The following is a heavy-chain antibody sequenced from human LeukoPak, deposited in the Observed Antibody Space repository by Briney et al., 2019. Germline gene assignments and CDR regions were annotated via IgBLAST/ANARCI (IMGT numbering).Heavy chain of an antibody. J-gene: IGHJ4*02. CDR1: GYTFTGYY. CDR2: INPNSGGT. V-gene: IGHV1-2*02. CDR3: ARASYYDFWSGYFFDY. D-gene: IGHD3-3*01. Sequence: ASVTVSCKASGYTFTGYYMHWVRQAPGQGLEWMGWINPNSGGTNYAQKFQGRVTMTRDTSISTAYMELSRPRSDDTAVYYCARASYYDFWSGYFFDYWGQGTLVTVSS.